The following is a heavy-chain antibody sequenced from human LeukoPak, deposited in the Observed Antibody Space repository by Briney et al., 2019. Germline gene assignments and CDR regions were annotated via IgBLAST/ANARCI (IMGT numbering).Heavy chain of an antibody. CDR1: GGSISSYY. D-gene: IGHD3-10*01. Sequence: SETLSLTCTVSGGSISSYYWSWIRQPPGKGLEWIGYIYDSGSTNYNPSLKSRVTISVDTSKNQFSLKLSSVTAADTAVYYCARVVAMVRGVQADYWGQGTLVTVSS. CDR3: ARVVAMVRGVQADY. J-gene: IGHJ4*02. V-gene: IGHV4-59*12. CDR2: IYDSGST.